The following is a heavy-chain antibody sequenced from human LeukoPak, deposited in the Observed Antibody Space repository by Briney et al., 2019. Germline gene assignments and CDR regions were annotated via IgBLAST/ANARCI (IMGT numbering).Heavy chain of an antibody. Sequence: PSETLSLTCAVYGGSFSGYYWSWIRQPPGKGLEWIGEINHSGSTNYNPPLKSRVTISVDTSKNQFSLKLSSVTAADTAVYYCARGSTAAAGKGPLRYWGQGTLVTVSS. CDR2: INHSGST. V-gene: IGHV4-34*01. J-gene: IGHJ4*02. D-gene: IGHD6-13*01. CDR1: GGSFSGYY. CDR3: ARGSTAAAGKGPLRY.